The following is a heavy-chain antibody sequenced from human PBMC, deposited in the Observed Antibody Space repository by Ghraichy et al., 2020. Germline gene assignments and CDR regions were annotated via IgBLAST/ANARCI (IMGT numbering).Heavy chain of an antibody. CDR2: FTHSGNT. J-gene: IGHJ1*01. CDR3: ARGYKPGWYGELGC. CDR1: GGSISGYS. Sequence: SETLSLTCTVSGGSISGYSWSWLRQPPGKGVEWIGHFTHSGNTDYNPSLTSRVTISVDTSKNQLSLKMSSVTAADTALYYCARGYKPGWYGELGCWGQGTLVTVSS. D-gene: IGHD6-19*01. V-gene: IGHV4-59*08.